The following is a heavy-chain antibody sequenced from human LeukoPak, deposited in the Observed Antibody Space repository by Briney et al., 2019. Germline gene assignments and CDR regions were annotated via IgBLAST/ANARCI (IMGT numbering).Heavy chain of an antibody. Sequence: GGSLRLSCAASGFTFSNYWMHWVRQAPGKGLVWVSRINSDGRSTNYADSVKGRFTISRDNAKNSLYLQMNSLRTEDTAVYYCVRDGSSWGNFDYWGQGTLVSVSS. CDR1: GFTFSNYW. CDR3: VRDGSSWGNFDY. J-gene: IGHJ4*02. D-gene: IGHD7-27*01. CDR2: INSDGRST. V-gene: IGHV3-74*01.